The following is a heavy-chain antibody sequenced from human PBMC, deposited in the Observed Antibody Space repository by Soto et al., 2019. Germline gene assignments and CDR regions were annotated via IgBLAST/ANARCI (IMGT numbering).Heavy chain of an antibody. J-gene: IGHJ4*02. CDR1: GFTFTSSA. CDR2: IAVGSGYT. CDR3: AADATAWQQMVPSDY. V-gene: IGHV1-58*01. Sequence: QMQLEQSGPEVKKPGTSVKVSCKASGFTFTSSAFQWVRQARGQRLEWIGWIAVGSGYTNYAQRFQDRVTLTRDMSTATTYMELSRVTSEDTAIYYCAADATAWQQMVPSDYWGQGTLVTVSS. D-gene: IGHD2-8*01.